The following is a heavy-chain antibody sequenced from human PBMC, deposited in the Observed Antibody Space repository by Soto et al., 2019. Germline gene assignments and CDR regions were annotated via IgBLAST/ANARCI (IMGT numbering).Heavy chain of an antibody. V-gene: IGHV4-4*02. CDR2: IYHSGTF. D-gene: IGHD2-15*01. J-gene: IGHJ6*02. Sequence: SETLSLTCAVSGGSVESSSCWSWVRQAPGKGLEWNGEIYHSGTFNYNPSLASRVSVSVDKSTNQFSLNLNSVTAADTAVYYCVRSVPAATWAYNGMDVWGQGTTVTVSS. CDR1: GGSVESSSC. CDR3: VRSVPAATWAYNGMDV.